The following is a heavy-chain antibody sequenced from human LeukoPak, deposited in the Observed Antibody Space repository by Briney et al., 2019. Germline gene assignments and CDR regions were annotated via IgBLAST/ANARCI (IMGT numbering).Heavy chain of an antibody. CDR2: ISDDGSSK. D-gene: IGHD6-19*01. Sequence: GASLRLSCAASGFTFSTYGMHWVRQAPGKGLEWVAVISDDGSSKYYADSVKGRFTISRDNSKNTLYLQMNSLRAEDTAVYYCAKDTSSGWYGDYFDYWGQGILVTVAS. J-gene: IGHJ4*02. CDR3: AKDTSSGWYGDYFDY. CDR1: GFTFSTYG. V-gene: IGHV3-30*18.